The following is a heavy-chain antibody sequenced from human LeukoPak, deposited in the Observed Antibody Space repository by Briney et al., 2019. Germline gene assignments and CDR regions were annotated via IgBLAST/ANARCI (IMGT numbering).Heavy chain of an antibody. CDR3: AKGEKTRPFGGVIDY. CDR2: ISDSGGST. D-gene: IGHD3-16*02. V-gene: IGHV3-23*01. CDR1: GFTVNTNY. Sequence: GGSLRLSCAASGFTVNTNYMSWVRQAPGKGLEWVSAISDSGGSTYYADSVKGRFTISGDNSKNTLYLQMNSLRAEDTAVYYCAKGEKTRPFGGVIDYWGQGTLVTVSS. J-gene: IGHJ4*02.